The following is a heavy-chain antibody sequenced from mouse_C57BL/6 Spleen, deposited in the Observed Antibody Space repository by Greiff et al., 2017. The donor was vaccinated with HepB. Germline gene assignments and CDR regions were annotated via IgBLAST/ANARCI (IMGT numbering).Heavy chain of an antibody. D-gene: IGHD3-1*01. CDR2: IYPGDGDT. V-gene: IGHV1-80*01. J-gene: IGHJ4*01. CDR3: ARRANRTVYAMDY. CDR1: GYAFSSYW. Sequence: LQESGAELVKPGASVKISCKASGYAFSSYWMNWVKQRPGKGLEWIGQIYPGDGDTNYNGKFKGKATLTADKSSSTAYMQLSSLTSEDSAVYFCARRANRTVYAMDYWGQGTSVTVSS.